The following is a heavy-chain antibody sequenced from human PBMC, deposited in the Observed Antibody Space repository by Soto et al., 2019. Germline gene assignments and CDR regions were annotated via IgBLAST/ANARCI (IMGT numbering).Heavy chain of an antibody. CDR1: GGSISSSSYF. V-gene: IGHV4-39*01. Sequence: SETLSLTCTVSGGSISSSSYFWGWIRQPPGKGMEWIGSIYYSGSTYYNPSLKSRVTVSVDTSKNQFSLKLSSVTAADTAVYYCARHPSDFWFDPWGQGTLVTVS. CDR2: IYYSGST. J-gene: IGHJ5*02. CDR3: ARHPSDFWFDP. D-gene: IGHD2-21*02.